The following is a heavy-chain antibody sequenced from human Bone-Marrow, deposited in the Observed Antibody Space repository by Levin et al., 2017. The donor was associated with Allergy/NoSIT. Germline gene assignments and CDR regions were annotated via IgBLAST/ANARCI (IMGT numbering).Heavy chain of an antibody. V-gene: IGHV3-11*01. CDR3: ARRYCSSTSCYFYYYYYYGMDV. CDR1: GFTFSDYY. J-gene: IGHJ6*02. Sequence: PGGSLRLSCAASGFTFSDYYMSWIRQAPGKGLEWVSYISSSGSTIYYADSVKGRFTISRDNAKNSLYLQMNSLRAEDTAVYYCARRYCSSTSCYFYYYYYYGMDVWGQGTTVTVSS. D-gene: IGHD2-2*01. CDR2: ISSSGSTI.